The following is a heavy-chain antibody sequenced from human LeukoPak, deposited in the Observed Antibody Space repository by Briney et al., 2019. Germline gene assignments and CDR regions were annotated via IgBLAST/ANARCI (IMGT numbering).Heavy chain of an antibody. CDR2: ISYDGSNK. V-gene: IGHV3-30*18. J-gene: IGHJ4*02. CDR3: AKGYCSSTSCRLFDY. D-gene: IGHD2-2*01. Sequence: PGRSLRLSCAASGFTFSSYGMHWVRQAPGKGLEWVAVISYDGSNKYYADSVKGRFTISRDNPKNTLYLQMNSLRAEDTAVYYCAKGYCSSTSCRLFDYWGQGTLVTVSS. CDR1: GFTFSSYG.